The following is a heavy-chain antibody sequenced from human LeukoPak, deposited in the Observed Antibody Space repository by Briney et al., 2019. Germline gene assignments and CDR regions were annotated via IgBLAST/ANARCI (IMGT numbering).Heavy chain of an antibody. Sequence: ASVKVSCKASGYTFTSYYMHWVRQAPGQGLEWMGIINPSGGSTSYAQKFQGRVTMTRDTSTSTVYMELSSLRSEDTAVYYCARDADYYGSGSSIGFDYWGQGTLVTVSS. CDR1: GYTFTSYY. V-gene: IGHV1-46*01. CDR2: INPSGGST. J-gene: IGHJ4*02. CDR3: ARDADYYGSGSSIGFDY. D-gene: IGHD3-10*01.